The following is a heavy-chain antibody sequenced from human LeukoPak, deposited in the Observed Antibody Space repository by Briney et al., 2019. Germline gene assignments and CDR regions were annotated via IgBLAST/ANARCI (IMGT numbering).Heavy chain of an antibody. CDR2: IIPIFGTA. V-gene: IGHV1-69*06. D-gene: IGHD3-3*01. CDR3: ARALRSYYDLWSGQTDY. J-gene: IGHJ4*02. Sequence: SVKVSRKASGGTFSSYAISWVRQAPGQGLEWMGRIIPIFGTANYAQKFQGRVTITADKSTSTAYMELSSLRSEDTAVYYCARALRSYYDLWSGQTDYWGQGTLVTVSS. CDR1: GGTFSSYA.